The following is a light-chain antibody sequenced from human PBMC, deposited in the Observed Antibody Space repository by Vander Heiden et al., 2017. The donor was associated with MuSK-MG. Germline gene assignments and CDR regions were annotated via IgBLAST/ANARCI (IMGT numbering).Light chain of an antibody. CDR2: DAS. Sequence: VLTQSPATLSLSPGERATLSCRASQSVDIYLAWFQQKPGQAPRLLIYDASNRATGIPARFSGSGSGTDFTLTISSLEPEDSAIYYCQQRRNGPPITFGQGTRLDMK. V-gene: IGKV3-11*01. CDR3: QQRRNGPPIT. J-gene: IGKJ5*01. CDR1: QSVDIY.